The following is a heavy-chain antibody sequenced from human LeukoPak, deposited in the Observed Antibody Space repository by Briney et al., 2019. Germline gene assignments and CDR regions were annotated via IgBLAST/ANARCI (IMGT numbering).Heavy chain of an antibody. CDR2: IIPIFGTA. J-gene: IGHJ4*02. CDR1: GGTFSSYA. Sequence: SVKVSCKASGGTFSSYAISWVRQAPGQGLEWMGRIIPIFGTANYAQKFQGRVTITTDKSTSTAYMELSSLRSEDTAVYYCSTVGGSVSYCQNWGQGTLVTVSS. D-gene: IGHD3-10*01. V-gene: IGHV1-69*05. CDR3: STVGGSVSYCQN.